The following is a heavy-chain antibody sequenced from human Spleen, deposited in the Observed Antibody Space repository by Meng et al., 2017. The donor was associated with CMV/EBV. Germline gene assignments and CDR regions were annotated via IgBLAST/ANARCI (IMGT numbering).Heavy chain of an antibody. D-gene: IGHD3-16*01. V-gene: IGHV1-18*01. CDR2: IRVDSDAT. Sequence: CETSGDDFRRYGVSWVRQAPGEGLDWMGWIRVDSDATDSAQKFQSRVTMSIDVSATTTYMELRSLRSDDTAVYYCASGGGDYRFGYWGRGTLVTVSS. J-gene: IGHJ4*02. CDR3: ASGGGDYRFGY. CDR1: GDDFRRYG.